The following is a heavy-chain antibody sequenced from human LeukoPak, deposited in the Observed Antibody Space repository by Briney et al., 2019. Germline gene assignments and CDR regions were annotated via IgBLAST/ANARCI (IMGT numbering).Heavy chain of an antibody. CDR3: ARDKY. Sequence: GGSLRPSCEASGFTFSSYAMHWVRQAPGKGLEWVAVISYDGSNKYYADPVKGRFTISRDNSKNTLYLQMNSLRAEDTAVYYCARDKYWGQGTLVTVSS. CDR2: ISYDGSNK. V-gene: IGHV3-30-3*01. J-gene: IGHJ4*02. CDR1: GFTFSSYA.